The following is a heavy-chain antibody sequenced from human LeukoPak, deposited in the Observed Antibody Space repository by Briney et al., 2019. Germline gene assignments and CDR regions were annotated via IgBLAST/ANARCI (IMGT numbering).Heavy chain of an antibody. Sequence: ASVKVSCKAFEYTFIGYYIHWVRQAPGQGPEWMGWINPNSGGTIYAQRFQDRVTMTRDTSITTAYMELNRLRSDDTAVYYCARDRGVWAFDVWGQGTMVTVSP. CDR3: ARDRGVWAFDV. CDR1: EYTFIGYY. V-gene: IGHV1-2*02. CDR2: INPNSGGT. D-gene: IGHD3-10*01. J-gene: IGHJ3*01.